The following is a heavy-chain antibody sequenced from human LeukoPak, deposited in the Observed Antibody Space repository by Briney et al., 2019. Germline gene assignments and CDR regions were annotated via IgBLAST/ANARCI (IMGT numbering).Heavy chain of an antibody. J-gene: IGHJ4*02. D-gene: IGHD4-17*01. CDR2: ISYDENNK. CDR3: AKGRGTTVTSAANY. CDR1: GFTFSSYG. Sequence: PGGSLRLSCAASGFTFSSYGMHWVRQAPGKGLEWVAAISYDENNKYYSDSVKDRFTISRDNSKNTLFLQMNSLRAEDTAVYYCAKGRGTTVTSAANYWGQGTLVTVSS. V-gene: IGHV3-30*18.